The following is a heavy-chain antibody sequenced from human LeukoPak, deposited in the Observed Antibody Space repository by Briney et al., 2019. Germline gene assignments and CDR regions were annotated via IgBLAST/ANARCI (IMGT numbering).Heavy chain of an antibody. D-gene: IGHD4-11*01. V-gene: IGHV1-18*01. Sequence: ASVKVSCKASGYTFTSYGINWVRQAPGQGLEWMGWIGGSSGNAKYAQKLQGRVTMTTDTSTRTAYMELRSLTSDDTAVYYCARGTVSGADYYYMDVWGKGTTVTVSS. CDR2: IGGSSGNA. CDR3: ARGTVSGADYYYMDV. J-gene: IGHJ6*03. CDR1: GYTFTSYG.